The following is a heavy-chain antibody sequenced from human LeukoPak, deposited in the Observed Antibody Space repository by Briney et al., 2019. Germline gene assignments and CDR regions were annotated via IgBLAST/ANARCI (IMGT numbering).Heavy chain of an antibody. CDR2: IIPIFGTA. V-gene: IGHV1-69*13. CDR1: GGTFSSYA. D-gene: IGHD2-15*01. CDR3: ARGFVRCSGGSCSMLTFQH. Sequence: ASVKVSCKASGGTFSSYAISWVRQAPGQALEWMEGIIPIFGTANYAQKFQVRVTITADESTSTAYMELSSLRSEDTAVYYCARGFVRCSGGSCSMLTFQHWGQGTLVTVSS. J-gene: IGHJ1*01.